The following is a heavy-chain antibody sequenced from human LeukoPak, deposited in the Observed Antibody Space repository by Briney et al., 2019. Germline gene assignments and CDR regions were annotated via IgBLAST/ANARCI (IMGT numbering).Heavy chain of an antibody. V-gene: IGHV3-33*08. Sequence: PGRSLRLSCAASGFTFSNYAMHWVRQAPGKGLEWVAVIWYDGSNKYYADSVKGRFTISRDNSKNTLYLQMNSLRAEDTAVYYCARRRGSYIDYWGQGTLVTVSS. D-gene: IGHD1-26*01. CDR1: GFTFSNYA. CDR2: IWYDGSNK. CDR3: ARRRGSYIDY. J-gene: IGHJ4*02.